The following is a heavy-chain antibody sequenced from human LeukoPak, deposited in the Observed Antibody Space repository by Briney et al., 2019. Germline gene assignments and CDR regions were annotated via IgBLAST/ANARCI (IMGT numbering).Heavy chain of an antibody. CDR3: ARDGIAVAGTYGMDV. V-gene: IGHV4-59*01. D-gene: IGHD6-19*01. Sequence: SETLSLTCAVYGGSFSGYYWSWIRQPPGKGLEWIGYIYYSGSTNYNPSLKSRVTISVDTSKNQFSLKLSSVTAADTAVYYCARDGIAVAGTYGMDVWGQGTTVTVSS. CDR2: IYYSGST. J-gene: IGHJ6*02. CDR1: GGSFSGYY.